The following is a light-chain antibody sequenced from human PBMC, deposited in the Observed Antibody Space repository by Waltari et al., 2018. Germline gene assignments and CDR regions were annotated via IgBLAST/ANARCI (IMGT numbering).Light chain of an antibody. V-gene: IGKV3-20*01. J-gene: IGKJ1*01. CDR1: QAVSMF. Sequence: EIVLTPSPGTLSLSPGERATLSCRASQAVSMFLAWYQQKPGQAPRLLIYDTSTRATGIPDRFSGSGSGTDFSLTISRLEPEDFSVYYCQKYGSLPATFGQGTKVEIK. CDR3: QKYGSLPAT. CDR2: DTS.